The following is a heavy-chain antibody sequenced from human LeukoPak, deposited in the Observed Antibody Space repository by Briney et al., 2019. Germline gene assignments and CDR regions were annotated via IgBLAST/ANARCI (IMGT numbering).Heavy chain of an antibody. Sequence: GGSLRLSCAASGFTFSSYAMSWVRQAPGKGLEWVSAISGSGGSTYYADSVKGRFTISRDNSKNTLYLQMNSLRAEDTAVYYCAKDRLLRQRWLQFFDYWGRGTLVTVSS. D-gene: IGHD5-12*01. V-gene: IGHV3-23*01. CDR2: ISGSGGST. CDR1: GFTFSSYA. J-gene: IGHJ4*02. CDR3: AKDRLLRQRWLQFFDY.